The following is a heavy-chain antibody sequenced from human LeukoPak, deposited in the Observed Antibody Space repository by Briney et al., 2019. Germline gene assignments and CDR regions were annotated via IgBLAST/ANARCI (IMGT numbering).Heavy chain of an antibody. CDR1: GGSISSGGYS. CDR3: ARGRTLGYSFDY. J-gene: IGHJ4*02. D-gene: IGHD3-16*01. Sequence: SQTLSLTCAVSGGSISSGGYSWRWIRQPPGKGLEWIGYIYHSGSTYYNPSLKSRVTISVDTPKNQFSLRLSSVTASDTAVYYCARGRTLGYSFDYWGQGTLVTVSS. CDR2: IYHSGST. V-gene: IGHV4-30-2*01.